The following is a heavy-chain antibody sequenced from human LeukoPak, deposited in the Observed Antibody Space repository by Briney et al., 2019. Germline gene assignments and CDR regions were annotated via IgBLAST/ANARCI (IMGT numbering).Heavy chain of an antibody. D-gene: IGHD2-21*01. J-gene: IGHJ5*02. CDR2: IYAGGTT. V-gene: IGHV4-4*07. Sequence: SETLSLTCNVSGVSISGYYWTWIRQPAGKGLEWIVRIYAGGTTNYNPSFASRVTISADKSKNQFSLSLNSVTAADTAVYYCARVVAYRFDPWGQGTLVTVSS. CDR3: ARVVAYRFDP. CDR1: GVSISGYY.